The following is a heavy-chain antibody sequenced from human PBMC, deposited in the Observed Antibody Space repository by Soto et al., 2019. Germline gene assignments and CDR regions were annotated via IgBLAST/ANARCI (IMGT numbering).Heavy chain of an antibody. CDR2: ISYDGSNK. D-gene: IGHD6-13*01. CDR1: GFTFSSYG. J-gene: IGHJ4*02. Sequence: GGSLRLSCAASGFTFSSYGMHWVRRAPGKGLEWVAVISYDGSNKYYADSVKGRFTISRDNSKNTLYLQMNSLRAEDTAVYYCAKDSGYSSSWYVDYWGQGTLVTVSS. V-gene: IGHV3-30*18. CDR3: AKDSGYSSSWYVDY.